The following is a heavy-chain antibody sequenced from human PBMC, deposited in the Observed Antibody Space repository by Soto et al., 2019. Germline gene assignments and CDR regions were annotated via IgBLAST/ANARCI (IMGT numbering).Heavy chain of an antibody. Sequence: EMQLVETGGGLIQPGGSLRLSCAASGFTVSSDHMSWVRQAPGKGLAWISVMYYGGTTYYADSVQGRFTISRDRSTNTLYLQRTALRADDTAVYYCAREAAGFDLCGQGTMVTVS. CDR3: AREAAGFDL. CDR2: MYYGGTT. CDR1: GFTVSSDH. V-gene: IGHV3-53*02. J-gene: IGHJ3*01.